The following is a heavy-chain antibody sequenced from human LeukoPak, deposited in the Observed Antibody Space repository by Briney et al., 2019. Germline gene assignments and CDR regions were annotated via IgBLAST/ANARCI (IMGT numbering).Heavy chain of an antibody. CDR3: ARALYSGRVFDY. Sequence: LGGSLRLSCAASGFTVSSNYMSWVRQAPGKGLEWVSVIYSGGSTYYADSVKGRFTISRDNSKNTLYLQMNSLRAEDTAVYYCARALYSGRVFDYWGQGTLVTVSS. J-gene: IGHJ4*02. V-gene: IGHV3-66*01. D-gene: IGHD1-26*01. CDR1: GFTVSSNY. CDR2: IYSGGST.